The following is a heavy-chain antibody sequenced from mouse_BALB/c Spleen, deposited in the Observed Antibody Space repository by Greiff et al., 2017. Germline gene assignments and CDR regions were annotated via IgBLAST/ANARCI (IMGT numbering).Heavy chain of an antibody. Sequence: EVHLVESGGGLVKPGGSLKLSCAASGFTFSSYAMSWVRQTPEKRLEWVASISSGGSTYYPDSVKGRFTISRDNARNILYLQMSSLRSEDTAMYYGERGEGSTMITTEDWYFDVWGAGTTVTVSS. CDR3: ERGEGSTMITTEDWYFDV. V-gene: IGHV5-6-5*01. CDR1: GFTFSSYA. D-gene: IGHD2-4*01. CDR2: ISSGGST. J-gene: IGHJ1*01.